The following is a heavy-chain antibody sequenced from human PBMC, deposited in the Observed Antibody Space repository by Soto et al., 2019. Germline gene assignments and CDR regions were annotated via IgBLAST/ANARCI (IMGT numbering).Heavy chain of an antibody. CDR1: GFTFNNYA. V-gene: IGHV3-23*01. CDR3: AKDRSRYYYYYGMDV. CDR2: ISGSGGST. J-gene: IGHJ6*02. Sequence: EVQLLESGGGLVQPGGSLRLSCASSGFTFNNYAMSWVRQAPVKGLEWVSGISGSGGSTYYADSVKGRFTISRDNSKNTLYLQMNSLRAEDTAVYYCAKDRSRYYYYYGMDVWGQGTTVTVSS.